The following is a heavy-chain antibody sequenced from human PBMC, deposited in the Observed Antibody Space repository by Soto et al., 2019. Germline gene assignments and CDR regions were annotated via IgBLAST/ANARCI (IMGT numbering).Heavy chain of an antibody. CDR3: GRGDPLDPNYLFDY. CDR2: INHSGST. V-gene: IGHV4-34*01. D-gene: IGHD3-10*01. J-gene: IGHJ4*02. Sequence: QVQLQQWGAGLLKPSETLSLTCAVYGGSFSGYYWSWIRQPPGKGLEGIGEINHSGSTNYNPSLKSRVTISVDTSKNQSALKLSSVTAADTAVYYCGRGDPLDPNYLFDYWGQGTLVTVSS. CDR1: GGSFSGYY.